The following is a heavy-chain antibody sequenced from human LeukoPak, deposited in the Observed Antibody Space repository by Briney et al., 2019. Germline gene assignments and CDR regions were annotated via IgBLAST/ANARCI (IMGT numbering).Heavy chain of an antibody. CDR3: ATTGGRGSYFSY. CDR1: GGSISSSNW. CDR2: IYHSGST. J-gene: IGHJ4*02. D-gene: IGHD1-26*01. Sequence: SGTLSLTCAVSGGSISSSNWWSWVRQPPGKGLEWIGEIYHSGSTNYNPSLKSRVTISVDKSKNQFSLKLSSVTAADTAAYYCATTGGRGSYFSYWGQGTLVTVSS. V-gene: IGHV4-4*02.